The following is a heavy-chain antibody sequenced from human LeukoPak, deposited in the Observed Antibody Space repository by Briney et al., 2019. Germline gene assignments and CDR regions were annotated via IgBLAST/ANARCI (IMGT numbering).Heavy chain of an antibody. CDR1: GFTFSSYA. CDR3: ARDNLWIQLWSHYYYMDV. CDR2: ISYDGSNK. Sequence: GGSLRLSCAASGFTFSSYAMHWVRQAPGKGLEWVAVISYDGSNKYYADSVKGRFTISRDNSKNTLYLQMNSLRAEDTAVYYCARDNLWIQLWSHYYYMDVWGKGTTVTVSS. V-gene: IGHV3-30-3*01. J-gene: IGHJ6*03. D-gene: IGHD5-18*01.